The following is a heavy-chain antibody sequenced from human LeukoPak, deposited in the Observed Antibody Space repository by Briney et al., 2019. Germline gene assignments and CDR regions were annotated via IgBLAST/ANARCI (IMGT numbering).Heavy chain of an antibody. V-gene: IGHV4-59*01. CDR1: GGSISSYY. D-gene: IGHD6-19*01. Sequence: SSETLSLTCTVSGGSISSYYWSWIRQPPGKGLEWIGYIYYSGRTNYNPSLKSRVTISVDTSKNQFSLKLSSVTAADTAVYYCARCSLGGQWLASWGQGTLVTVSS. CDR2: IYYSGRT. J-gene: IGHJ5*02. CDR3: ARCSLGGQWLAS.